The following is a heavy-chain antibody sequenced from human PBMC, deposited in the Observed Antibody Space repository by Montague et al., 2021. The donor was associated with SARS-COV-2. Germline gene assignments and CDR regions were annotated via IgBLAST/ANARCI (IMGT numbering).Heavy chain of an antibody. V-gene: IGHV4-34*01. CDR2: VYHRRSA. Sequence: SETLSLTCAVDVRCGSGGYWRRTDEHTSELLARLEQVYHRRSAKYNPSLKSRVTISVDTSKNQFSLKLSSVTVADTAVYYCARGTKRVFTYDYDRSGYASDYWGQGTRVNGSS. CDR1: VRCGSGGY. J-gene: IGHJ4*02. D-gene: IGHD3-22*01. CDR3: ARGTKRVFTYDYDRSGYASDY.